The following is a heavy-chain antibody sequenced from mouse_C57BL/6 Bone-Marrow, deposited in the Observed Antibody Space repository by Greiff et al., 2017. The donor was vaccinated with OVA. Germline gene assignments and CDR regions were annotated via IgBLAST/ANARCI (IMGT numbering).Heavy chain of an antibody. CDR1: GFNIKDDY. CDR2: LDPENGDT. Sequence: VQLQQSGAELVRPGASVTLSCTASGFNIKDDYMHWVKQRPEQGLEWIGCLDPENGDTEYTSQFQGTAPLPAYTSSNTAYLQLSSLTSEDTAVYYCTSYGNFDDWGQGTTLTVSS. J-gene: IGHJ2*01. D-gene: IGHD2-1*01. CDR3: TSYGNFDD. V-gene: IGHV14-4*01.